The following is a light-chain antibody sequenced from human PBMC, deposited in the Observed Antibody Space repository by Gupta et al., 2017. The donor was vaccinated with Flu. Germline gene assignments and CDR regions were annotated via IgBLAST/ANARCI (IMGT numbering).Light chain of an antibody. CDR1: QSVSSY. J-gene: IGKJ4*01. V-gene: IGKV3-11*01. CDR2: DAS. Sequence: IVLTHSPASLSLSPVLSATLSCRASQSVSSYLAWYPQQPGQSPRLLIYDASRFSGSGSGTDFTLTISSLEPEDFAVYYCQQRSNWPPLTFGGGTKVEIK. CDR3: QQRSNWPPLT.